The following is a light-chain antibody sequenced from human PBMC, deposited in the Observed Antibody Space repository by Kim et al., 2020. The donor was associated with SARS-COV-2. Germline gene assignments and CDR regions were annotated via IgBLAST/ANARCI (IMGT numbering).Light chain of an antibody. CDR2: EGS. CDR1: SSDVGSYNL. J-gene: IGLJ3*02. CDR3: CSYAGSSTFDWV. V-gene: IGLV2-23*03. Sequence: ITNSCTGTSSDVGSYNLVSWYQQHPGKAPQLMIYEGSKRPSGVSTRFSGAKSGNTASLTISGLQAEDEADYYCCSYAGSSTFDWVFGGGTQLTVL.